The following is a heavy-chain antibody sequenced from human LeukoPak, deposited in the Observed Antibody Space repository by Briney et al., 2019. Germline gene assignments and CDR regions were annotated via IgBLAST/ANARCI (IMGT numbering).Heavy chain of an antibody. CDR1: GFTVSSNY. CDR2: IYSGGST. CDR3: AREGRNYGSGSSYYYYMDV. J-gene: IGHJ6*03. V-gene: IGHV3-66*01. Sequence: QTGGSLRLSCAASGFTVSSNYMSWVRQAPGKGLEWVSVIYSGGSTYYADSVKGRFTISRDNSKNTLYLQMNSLRAEDTAVYYCAREGRNYGSGSSYYYYMDVWGKGTTVTISS. D-gene: IGHD3-10*01.